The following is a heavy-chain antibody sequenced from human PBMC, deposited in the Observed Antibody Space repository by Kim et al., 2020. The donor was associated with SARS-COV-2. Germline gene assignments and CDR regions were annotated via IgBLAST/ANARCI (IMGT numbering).Heavy chain of an antibody. J-gene: IGHJ4*02. V-gene: IGHV3-30*18. CDR3: AEDPNYYDSSGYYDY. CDR1: GFTFSSYG. D-gene: IGHD3-22*01. CDR2: ISYDGSNK. Sequence: GGSLRLSCAASGFTFSSYGMHWVRQAPGKGLEWVAVISYDGSNKYYADSVKRRFTISRDNSKNTLYLQMNSLRAEDTAVYYWAEDPNYYDSSGYYDYWGQGTLVTVSS.